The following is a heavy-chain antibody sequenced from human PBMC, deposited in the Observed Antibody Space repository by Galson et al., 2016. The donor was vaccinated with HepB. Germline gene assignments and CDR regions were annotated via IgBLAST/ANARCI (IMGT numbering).Heavy chain of an antibody. CDR1: GFTFNTYA. D-gene: IGHD3-22*01. V-gene: IGHV3-23*01. CDR3: ARVSVVRRYFDL. Sequence: SLRLSCAASGFTFNTYAMSWVRQAPGKGLEWVSTISHTGGSTYYADSVKGRFTISRDNSKNTLYVQMNSLNSEDTAVYYCARVSVVRRYFDLWGRGTLVTVSS. J-gene: IGHJ2*01. CDR2: ISHTGGST.